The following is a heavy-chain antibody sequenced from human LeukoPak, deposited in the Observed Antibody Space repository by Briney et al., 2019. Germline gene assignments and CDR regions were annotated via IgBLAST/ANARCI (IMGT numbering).Heavy chain of an antibody. Sequence: GGSLRLSCAASGFTFSSYAMTWVRQAPGKGLEWVSVIYSGDNTYYVESVKGRFTISRDNSKNTLFLQMNRLRAEDTAVYYCAGRRVLDASFDYWGQGTLVTVSS. J-gene: IGHJ4*02. V-gene: IGHV3-66*02. CDR1: GFTFSSYA. CDR2: IYSGDNT. D-gene: IGHD3-16*01. CDR3: AGRRVLDASFDY.